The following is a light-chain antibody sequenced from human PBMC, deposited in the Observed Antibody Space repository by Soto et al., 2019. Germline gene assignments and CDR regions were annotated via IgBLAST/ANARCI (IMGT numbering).Light chain of an antibody. Sequence: AIQMTQSPSSLSASVGDRVTITCRASQDIRNDLGWYQQKSGKPPKLLIYGASTLQSGVPSRFSGSRSGTDFTLTISSLQHEDFAAYYCLQDYNYPFTFGQGPKLDIK. J-gene: IGKJ2*01. CDR2: GAS. CDR1: QDIRND. V-gene: IGKV1-6*01. CDR3: LQDYNYPFT.